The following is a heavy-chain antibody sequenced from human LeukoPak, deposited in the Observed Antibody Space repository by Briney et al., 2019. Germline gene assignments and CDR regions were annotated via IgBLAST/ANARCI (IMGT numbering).Heavy chain of an antibody. Sequence: SETLSLTCAVYGTSFSGYYWSWVRQSPRRGLEWIGEIFHSGTTYYNPSLKSRVTMSVDTSRSQFSPKLRSVTAADTAVYYCARHARVATHTNHIDYWGQGALVTVST. CDR3: ARHARVATHTNHIDY. CDR2: IFHSGTT. V-gene: IGHV4-34*12. J-gene: IGHJ4*02. D-gene: IGHD4-23*01. CDR1: GTSFSGYY.